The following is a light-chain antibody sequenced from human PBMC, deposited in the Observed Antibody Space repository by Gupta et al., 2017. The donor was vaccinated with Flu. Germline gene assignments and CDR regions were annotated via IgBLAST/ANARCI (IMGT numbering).Light chain of an antibody. Sequence: EIVLTQSPGTLSLSPGERATLSCRASQSVRGDYLAWYQLKPGQAPRLLIYDASTTASGIPHRFSGSVSGTDFTLTISRLGPEDFAVYYCQQDGGSQWTFGQGTKVEIK. J-gene: IGKJ1*01. CDR1: QSVRGDY. CDR2: DAS. CDR3: QQDGGSQWT. V-gene: IGKV3-20*01.